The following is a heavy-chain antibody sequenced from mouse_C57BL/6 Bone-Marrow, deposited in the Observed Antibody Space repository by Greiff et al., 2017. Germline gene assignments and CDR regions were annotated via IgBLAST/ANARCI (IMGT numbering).Heavy chain of an antibody. V-gene: IGHV2-2*01. CDR2: IWSGGST. J-gene: IGHJ1*03. Sequence: VKLMESGPGLVQPSQSLSITCTVSGFSLTSYGVHWVRQSPGKGLEWLGVIWSGGSTDYNAAFISRLSISKDNSKSQVFFKMNSLQADDTAIYYCARGDYYGSSYDWYFDVWGTGTTVTVSS. CDR1: GFSLTSYG. CDR3: ARGDYYGSSYDWYFDV. D-gene: IGHD1-1*01.